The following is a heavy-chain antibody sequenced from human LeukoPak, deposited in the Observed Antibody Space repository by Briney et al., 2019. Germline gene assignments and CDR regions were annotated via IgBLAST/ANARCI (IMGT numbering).Heavy chain of an antibody. CDR1: GYKFTGYY. D-gene: IGHD3-16*01. V-gene: IGHV1-2*02. CDR2: INPNSGDS. Sequence: ASVKVSFKASGYKFTGYYMHWVRQAPGQGLEWMGWINPNSGDSHHAQKFQGRVTMTRDTSISTAYMELSRLRSDDTAGYYCATQRGSYLWGTDFDYWGQGTLVTVSS. J-gene: IGHJ4*02. CDR3: ATQRGSYLWGTDFDY.